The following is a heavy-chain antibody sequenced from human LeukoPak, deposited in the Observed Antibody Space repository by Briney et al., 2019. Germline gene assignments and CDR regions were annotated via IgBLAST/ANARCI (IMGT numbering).Heavy chain of an antibody. Sequence: ASVKVSCKASAYTFTSYGISRVRQAPGQGLEWMGSISAYNGNTNYAQKFQNRVTMTTDTSTSTAYMELKSLRSDDTAVYYCARKSSFYWFDPWGQGTLVTVSS. CDR1: AYTFTSYG. CDR3: ARKSSFYWFDP. J-gene: IGHJ5*02. D-gene: IGHD2/OR15-2a*01. V-gene: IGHV1-18*01. CDR2: ISAYNGNT.